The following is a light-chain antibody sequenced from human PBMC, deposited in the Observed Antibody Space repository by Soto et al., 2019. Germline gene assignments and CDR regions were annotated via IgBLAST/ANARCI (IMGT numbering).Light chain of an antibody. CDR1: QGVSRNF. V-gene: IGKV3-20*01. J-gene: IGKJ2*01. CDR2: HAS. CDR3: QQYASARRT. Sequence: ENVLTQSPGTLSLSPGERATLSCRASQGVSRNFLAWYQQKPGQAPRLLIYHASNRATGIPDRFSGSGSGTDFTLTISRLEPEDFAMYYCQQYASARRTFGQGTNLEIK.